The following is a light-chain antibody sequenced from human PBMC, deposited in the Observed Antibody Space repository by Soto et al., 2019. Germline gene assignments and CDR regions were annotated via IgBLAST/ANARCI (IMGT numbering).Light chain of an antibody. CDR2: SHS. V-gene: IGLV1-44*01. CDR3: AAWDDSLNGYV. CDR1: SSNIGAHT. J-gene: IGLJ1*01. Sequence: QSVLTQPPSASGTPGQRVAFSCSGSSSNIGAHTVNWYQQLPGAAPKLLIYSHSQRPSGVPDRFSGSKSGTSASLAISGLQSDDEADYYCAAWDDSLNGYVFGTGTKLTVL.